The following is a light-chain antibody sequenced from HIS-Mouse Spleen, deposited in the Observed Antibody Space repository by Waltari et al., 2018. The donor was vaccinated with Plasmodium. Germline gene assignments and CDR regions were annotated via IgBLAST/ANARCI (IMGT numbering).Light chain of an antibody. CDR1: QSISSY. Sequence: IQMTQSPSSLSASVGTRVHITCRASQSISSYLNWYQQKPGKAPKLLIYAASSLQSGVPSRFSGSGSGTDFTLTISSLQPEDFATYYCQQSYSTPLFTFGPGTKVDIK. V-gene: IGKV1-39*01. CDR3: QQSYSTPLFT. J-gene: IGKJ3*01. CDR2: AAS.